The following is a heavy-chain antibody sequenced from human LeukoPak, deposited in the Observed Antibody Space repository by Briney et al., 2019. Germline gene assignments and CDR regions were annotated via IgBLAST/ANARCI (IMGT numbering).Heavy chain of an antibody. CDR3: ASENYDILTGYRH. D-gene: IGHD3-9*01. Sequence: PGGSLRLSCAASGFTFSSYWMHWVRQAPGKGLVWVSRINSDGSSTSYADSVKGRFTISRDNAKNTLYLQMSSLRAEDTAVYYCASENYDILTGYRHWGQGTLVTVSS. V-gene: IGHV3-74*01. J-gene: IGHJ4*02. CDR2: INSDGSST. CDR1: GFTFSSYW.